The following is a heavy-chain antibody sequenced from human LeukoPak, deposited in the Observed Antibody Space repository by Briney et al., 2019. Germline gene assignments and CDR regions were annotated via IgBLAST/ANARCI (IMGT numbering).Heavy chain of an antibody. CDR2: IDYSGST. CDR1: GGSISSSSYY. V-gene: IGHV4-61*05. D-gene: IGHD6-13*01. Sequence: PSETLSLTCTVSGGSISSSSYYWGWIRQPPGKGLEWIGYIDYSGSTNYNPSLKSRVTISVDTSKNQLSLKLSSVTAADTAVYYCARALAPGYSSRWYSQRVWFDPWGQGTLVTVSS. CDR3: ARALAPGYSSRWYSQRVWFDP. J-gene: IGHJ5*02.